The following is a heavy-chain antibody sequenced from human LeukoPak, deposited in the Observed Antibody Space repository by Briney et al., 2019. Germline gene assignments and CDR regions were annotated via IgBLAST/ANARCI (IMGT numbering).Heavy chain of an antibody. CDR1: GFTSSSSA. J-gene: IGHJ4*02. Sequence: GGSLRPSCAASGFTSSSSAMSWVRQAPGKGLEWVSSISSSSSYIYYADSVKGRFTISRDNAKNSLYLQMNSLRAEDTAVYYCAIRGYSYGRRADYWGQGTLVTVSS. CDR2: ISSSSSYI. CDR3: AIRGYSYGRRADY. D-gene: IGHD5-18*01. V-gene: IGHV3-21*01.